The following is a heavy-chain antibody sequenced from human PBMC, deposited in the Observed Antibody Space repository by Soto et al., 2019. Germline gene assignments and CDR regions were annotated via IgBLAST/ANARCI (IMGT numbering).Heavy chain of an antibody. D-gene: IGHD1-26*01. CDR1: GDSVSSNSAG. Sequence: PSQTLSLTCAIFGDSVSSNSAGWNWTRQSPSRGLEWLGRTYYRSKWYNDYAVSVKSRITLNPDTSKNQFSLQLNSVTPEDTAVYYCASDLVRIDVWGQGTPVTVSS. J-gene: IGHJ6*02. CDR2: TYYRSKWYN. CDR3: ASDLVRIDV. V-gene: IGHV6-1*01.